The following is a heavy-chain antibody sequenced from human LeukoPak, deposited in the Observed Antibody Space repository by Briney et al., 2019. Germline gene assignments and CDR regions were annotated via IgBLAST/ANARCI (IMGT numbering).Heavy chain of an antibody. V-gene: IGHV1-2*02. CDR2: INPNSGGT. CDR3: AREEWNDMAFDI. CDR1: GYTFTGYY. Sequence: PEASVKVSCKASGYTFTGYYMHWVRQAPGQGLEWMGWINPNSGGTNYAQKFQGRVTMTRDTSISTAYMELSRLRSDDTAVYYCAREEWNDMAFDIWGQGTMVTVSS. J-gene: IGHJ3*02. D-gene: IGHD1-1*01.